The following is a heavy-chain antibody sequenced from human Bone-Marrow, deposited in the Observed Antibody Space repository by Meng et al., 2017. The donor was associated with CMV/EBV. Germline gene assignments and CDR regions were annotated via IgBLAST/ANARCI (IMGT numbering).Heavy chain of an antibody. CDR2: IYSGGST. D-gene: IGHD3-3*01. Sequence: GESLKISCAASGFTVSSNYMSWVRQAPGKGLEWVSVIYSGGSTYYADSVKGRFTISRDNSKNTLYLQMNSLRAEDTAVYYCARGFTIFGVVIGAFDIWGQGTMVTV. CDR3: ARGFTIFGVVIGAFDI. J-gene: IGHJ3*02. CDR1: GFTVSSNY. V-gene: IGHV3-53*01.